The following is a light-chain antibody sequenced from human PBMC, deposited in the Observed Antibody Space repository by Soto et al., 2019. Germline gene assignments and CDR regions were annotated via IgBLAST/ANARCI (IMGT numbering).Light chain of an antibody. J-gene: IGKJ3*01. Sequence: EIVVTKSPGTLSLSPGESATLSCRASQSVNSSYLAWYQQKPGQAPRLLISAAYTRATGIPGRFSGSGSGTDFTLTIRSLEPEDFAVYYCQHYGGPFTFGPGTKVDIK. CDR3: QHYGGPFT. V-gene: IGKV3-20*01. CDR2: AAY. CDR1: QSVNSSY.